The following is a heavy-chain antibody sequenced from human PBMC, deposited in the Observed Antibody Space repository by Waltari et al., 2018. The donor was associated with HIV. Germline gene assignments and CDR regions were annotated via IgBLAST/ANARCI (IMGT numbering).Heavy chain of an antibody. D-gene: IGHD4-17*01. J-gene: IGHJ4*02. CDR2: ISFDGGNK. Sequence: QVQLVESGGGVVHPGRSLRLSCAASGFTFSGYDMHWVRQAPGRGLEWVAVISFDGGNKNYADSVEVLFTIYRDNSKNTLYLQMNSLRAEDTAVYYCAKVKPDYGDYLYYFDYWGQGTLATVSS. CDR3: AKVKPDYGDYLYYFDY. CDR1: GFTFSGYD. V-gene: IGHV3-30*18.